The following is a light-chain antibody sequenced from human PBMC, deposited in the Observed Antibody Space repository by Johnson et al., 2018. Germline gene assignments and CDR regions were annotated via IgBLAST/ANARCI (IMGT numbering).Light chain of an antibody. CDR2: ENN. V-gene: IGLV1-51*02. J-gene: IGLJ1*01. CDR1: SSNIGNNY. CDR3: GTWDSSLSAGNV. Sequence: QSVLTQPPSVSAAPGQKVTISCSGSSSNIGNNYVSWYQQLPGTAPKLLIYENNKRPSGIPDRFCGSKSGPSATRGITGLQTGDEADYYSGTWDSSLSAGNVVGTGTKVTVL.